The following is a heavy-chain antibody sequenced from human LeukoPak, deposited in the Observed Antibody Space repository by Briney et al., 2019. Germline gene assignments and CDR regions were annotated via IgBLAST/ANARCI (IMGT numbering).Heavy chain of an antibody. D-gene: IGHD5-24*01. CDR2: IKQDGSEK. J-gene: IGHJ4*02. CDR1: GFTFTNYW. V-gene: IGHV3-7*05. CDR3: ARLTDGDYFDY. Sequence: PGGSLRLSCAASGFTFTNYWMTWVRQAPGKGLVWVANIKQDGSEKYYVDSVEGRFTISRDNAKISLFLQMTRLRAEDTAVYYCARLTDGDYFDYSGQGTLVTVSS.